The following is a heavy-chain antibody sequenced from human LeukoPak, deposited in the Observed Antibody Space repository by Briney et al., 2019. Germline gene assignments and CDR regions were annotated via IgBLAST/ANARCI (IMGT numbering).Heavy chain of an antibody. CDR3: AREAAQLGYYYYYYMDV. Sequence: ASVKVSCKASGYTFTCYYMHWVRQAPGQGLEWMGWINPNSGGTNYAQKFQGRVTMTRDTSISTAYMELSRLRSDDTAVYYCAREAAQLGYYYYYYMDVWGEGTPVTVSS. J-gene: IGHJ6*03. CDR2: INPNSGGT. D-gene: IGHD1-26*01. V-gene: IGHV1-2*02. CDR1: GYTFTCYY.